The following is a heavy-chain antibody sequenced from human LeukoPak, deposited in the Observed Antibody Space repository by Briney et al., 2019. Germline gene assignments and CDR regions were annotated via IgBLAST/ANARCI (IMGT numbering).Heavy chain of an antibody. CDR2: IYSDGSI. Sequence: GGSLRLSCVASGFTVSTNYMGWVRQAPGKGLDWVSVIYSDGSIYYTDSVKGRFTISVYNSKNTVYLQMNRLRPEDTAMYYCARESRGSQGLPYGMDVWGQGTTVTVSS. CDR3: ARESRGSQGLPYGMDV. D-gene: IGHD3-10*01. J-gene: IGHJ6*02. CDR1: GFTVSTNY. V-gene: IGHV3-53*04.